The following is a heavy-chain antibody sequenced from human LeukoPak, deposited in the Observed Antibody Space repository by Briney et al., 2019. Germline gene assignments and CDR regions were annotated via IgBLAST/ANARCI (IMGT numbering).Heavy chain of an antibody. CDR2: ISYDGSNK. V-gene: IGHV3-30*18. J-gene: IGHJ4*02. CDR1: GFTFSSYG. Sequence: QPGGSLRLSCAASGFTFSSYGMHWVRQAPGKGLEWVAVISYDGSNKYYADSVKGRFTISRDNSKNTLYLQMNSLRAEDTAVYYCAKTYGDSFFDYGGQGTLVTVSS. CDR3: AKTYGDSFFDY. D-gene: IGHD4-17*01.